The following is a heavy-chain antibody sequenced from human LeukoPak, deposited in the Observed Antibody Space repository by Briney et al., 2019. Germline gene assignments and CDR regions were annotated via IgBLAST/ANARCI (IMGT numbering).Heavy chain of an antibody. CDR3: ARVRNQPETGEGYFDY. CDR2: ISSSSSYI. V-gene: IGHV3-21*01. Sequence: PGGSLRLSCAASGFTFSSYSMNWVRQAPGKGLEWVSSISSSSSYIYYADSVKCRFTISRDNAKNSLYLQMNSLRAEDTAVYYCARVRNQPETGEGYFDYWGQGTLVTVSS. J-gene: IGHJ4*02. D-gene: IGHD7-27*01. CDR1: GFTFSSYS.